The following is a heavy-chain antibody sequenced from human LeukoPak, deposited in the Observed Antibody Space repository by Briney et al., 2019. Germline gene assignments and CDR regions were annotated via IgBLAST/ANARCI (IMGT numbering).Heavy chain of an antibody. CDR2: IYYSGST. D-gene: IGHD6-19*01. CDR3: ARDTGGYSSGSFLGSWYFDL. J-gene: IGHJ2*01. Sequence: SETLSLTCTVSGGSISSSSYYWGWIRQPPGKGLEWIGSIYYSGSTYYNPSLKSRVTISVDTSKNQFSLKLNSVTAADTAVYYCARDTGGYSSGSFLGSWYFDLWGRGTLVTVSS. V-gene: IGHV4-39*07. CDR1: GGSISSSSYY.